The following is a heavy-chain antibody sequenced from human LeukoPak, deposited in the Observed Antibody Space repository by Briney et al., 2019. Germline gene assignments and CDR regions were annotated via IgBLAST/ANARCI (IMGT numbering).Heavy chain of an antibody. CDR1: GFTFDEHA. V-gene: IGHV3-53*04. Sequence: GGSLRLSCAASGFTFDEHAMHWVRQAPGKGLEWVSLIYSAGGTYYTDSVKGRFTISRHSSKNTLYLQMNSLRGEDTAVYYCARFLGRITISGVVPYGMDVWGQGTTVTVSS. J-gene: IGHJ6*02. D-gene: IGHD3-3*01. CDR2: IYSAGGT. CDR3: ARFLGRITISGVVPYGMDV.